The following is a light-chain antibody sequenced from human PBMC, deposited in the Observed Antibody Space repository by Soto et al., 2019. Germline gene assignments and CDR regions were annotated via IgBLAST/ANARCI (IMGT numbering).Light chain of an antibody. Sequence: IVLTQSPGTLSLSPGERATLSCRASQSVSSSYLAWYQQKPGQAPRLVIYGASSRATGIPDRFSGSGSGTDFTLTISRLEPADFALYYCQQYGGSPPFTFGQGNKLEIK. CDR3: QQYGGSPPFT. CDR2: GAS. V-gene: IGKV3-20*01. CDR1: QSVSSSY. J-gene: IGKJ2*01.